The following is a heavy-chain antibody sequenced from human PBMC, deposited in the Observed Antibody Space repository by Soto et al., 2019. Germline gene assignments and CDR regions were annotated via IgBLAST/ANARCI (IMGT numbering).Heavy chain of an antibody. CDR3: ARDNWNYDSYYYYGMDV. J-gene: IGHJ6*02. CDR2: IYYSGST. CDR1: GGSVSSGSYY. V-gene: IGHV4-61*01. D-gene: IGHD1-7*01. Sequence: SETLSLTCTVSGGSVSSGSYYWSWIRQPPGRGLEWIGYIYYSGSTNYNPSLKSRVTISVDTSKNQFSLKLSSVTAADTAVYYCARDNWNYDSYYYYGMDVCGQGTTVTVSS.